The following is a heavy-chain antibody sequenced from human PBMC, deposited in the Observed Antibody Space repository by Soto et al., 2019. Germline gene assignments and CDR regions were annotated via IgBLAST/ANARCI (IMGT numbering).Heavy chain of an antibody. V-gene: IGHV3-48*02. Sequence: GSLRLSCAASGFTFSRYNMNWVRQAPGKGLEWVSYISSSSSMIYYADSVKGRFTISRDNAKNSLYLQMNSLRDEDTAVYYCAREGYSSSAFDHWGQGTLVTVSS. CDR3: AREGYSSSAFDH. CDR2: ISSSSSMI. CDR1: GFTFSRYN. J-gene: IGHJ4*02. D-gene: IGHD5-12*01.